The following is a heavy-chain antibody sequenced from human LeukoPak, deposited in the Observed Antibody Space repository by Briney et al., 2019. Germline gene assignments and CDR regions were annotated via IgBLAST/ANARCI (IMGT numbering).Heavy chain of an antibody. Sequence: PGGSLRLSCAASGFTFSSYNMHWVRQAPGKGLEWVALISHDGSKKYFADSVRGRFTISRDNSKNTLYLQMSSLRAEDTAVYYCAKEEVFYIDCWGQGTLVTVSS. D-gene: IGHD2-8*01. CDR1: GFTFSSYN. CDR2: ISHDGSKK. CDR3: AKEEVFYIDC. J-gene: IGHJ4*02. V-gene: IGHV3-30*18.